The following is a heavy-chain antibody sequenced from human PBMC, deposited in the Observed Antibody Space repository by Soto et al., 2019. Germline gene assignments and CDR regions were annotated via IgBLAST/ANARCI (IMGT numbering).Heavy chain of an antibody. D-gene: IGHD2-21*02. CDR1: GFTFSSFA. V-gene: IGHV3-23*01. CDR2: INPGTGRT. J-gene: IGHJ4*02. CDR3: AKCVTHCYPLY. Sequence: EVQLWESGGGLVQPGGSLRLSCEASGFTFSSFAMTWVRQDPGKGLEWVSAINPGTGRTYHADSVKGRFTISRDNSKNTLYLQMNTLTAEDTAVYYWAKCVTHCYPLYWGQGTLVTVSS.